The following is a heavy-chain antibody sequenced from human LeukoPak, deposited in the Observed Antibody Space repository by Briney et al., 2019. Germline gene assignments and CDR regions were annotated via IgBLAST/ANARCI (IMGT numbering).Heavy chain of an antibody. J-gene: IGHJ4*02. CDR3: ARGGRLLRYVVGIPSDFFAC. CDR1: GCTFSSYA. D-gene: IGHD3-9*01. CDR2: IIPNFGTA. V-gene: IGHV1-69*06. Sequence: SEKVSCKASGCTFSSYANSWVRQAPPHGLEWMGGIIPNFGTANYAQKSQGRVTITADKSTSKASMVLSSLISDGPTAVYCARGGRLLRYVVGIPSDFFACWGQGSLVTVSS.